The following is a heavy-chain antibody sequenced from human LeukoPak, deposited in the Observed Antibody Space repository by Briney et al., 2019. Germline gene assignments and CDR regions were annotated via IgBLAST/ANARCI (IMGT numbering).Heavy chain of an antibody. CDR2: ISGSGGST. D-gene: IGHD1-26*01. Sequence: GGSLRLSCAASGFTFSSYAMSWVRQAPGKGLEWVSAISGSGGSTYYADSVKGRFTISRDNSKNTLYLQMNSLRAEDTAVYYCAKNGIVGATTLYYFDYWGQGTLVTVSS. V-gene: IGHV3-23*01. CDR1: GFTFSSYA. CDR3: AKNGIVGATTLYYFDY. J-gene: IGHJ4*02.